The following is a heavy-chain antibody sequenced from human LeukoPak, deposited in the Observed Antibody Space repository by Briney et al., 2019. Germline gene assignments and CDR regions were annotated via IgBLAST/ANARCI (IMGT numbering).Heavy chain of an antibody. CDR1: GGSISSSSYY. CDR3: ASDSRGYYYFDS. Sequence: SETLSLTCTVSGGSISSSSYYWVWIRQPPGKGLEWIGSIYYSGSTYYNPSLKSRVTISVDTSKNQFSLKLSSVTAADTAVYFCASDSRGYYYFDSWGQGTLVSVSS. V-gene: IGHV4-39*07. D-gene: IGHD3-22*01. J-gene: IGHJ4*02. CDR2: IYYSGST.